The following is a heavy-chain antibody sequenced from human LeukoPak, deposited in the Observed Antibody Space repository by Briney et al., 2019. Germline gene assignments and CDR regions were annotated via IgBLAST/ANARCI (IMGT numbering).Heavy chain of an antibody. CDR2: ITPIYGTT. Sequence: SVKVSCKASGGIFSSYVFSWVRQAPGQGLEWMGGITPIYGTTNYAQKFQGRVTITADESTSTAYMELTSLTSEDTAVYYCARESDHDYSDRWGQGTLVTVSS. CDR3: ARESDHDYSDR. CDR1: GGIFSSYV. V-gene: IGHV1-69*13. J-gene: IGHJ5*02. D-gene: IGHD5-12*01.